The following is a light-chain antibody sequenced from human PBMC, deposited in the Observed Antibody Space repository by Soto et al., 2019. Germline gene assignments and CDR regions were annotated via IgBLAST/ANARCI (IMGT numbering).Light chain of an antibody. V-gene: IGLV1-51*01. CDR2: DNN. J-gene: IGLJ2*01. CDR3: VTCDSRLSAVV. CDR1: SSNIGNNY. Sequence: QPVLTQPPSVSAAPGQKVTISCSGSSSNIGNNYVSWYQQLPGTAPKLLIYDNNKPPSGIPDRFAGSKSGSSATLGITGLQTGDEADYYCVTCDSRLSAVVFGGGTKLTVL.